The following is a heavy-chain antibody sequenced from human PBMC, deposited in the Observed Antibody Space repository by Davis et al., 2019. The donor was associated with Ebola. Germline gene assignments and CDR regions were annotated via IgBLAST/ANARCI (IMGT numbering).Heavy chain of an antibody. V-gene: IGHV1-2*06. CDR3: AREREVDTAMAGYYYGMDV. J-gene: IGHJ6*04. D-gene: IGHD5-18*01. CDR2: INPNSGGT. Sequence: AASVKVSCKASGYTFTSYGITWVRQAPEQGLEWMGRINPNSGGTNYAQKFQGRVTMTRDTSISTAYMELSSLRSEDTAVYYCAREREVDTAMAGYYYGMDVWGKGTTVTVSS. CDR1: GYTFTSYG.